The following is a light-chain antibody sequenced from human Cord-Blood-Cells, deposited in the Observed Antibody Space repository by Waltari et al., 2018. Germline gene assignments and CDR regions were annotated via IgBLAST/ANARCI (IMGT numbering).Light chain of an antibody. J-gene: IGKJ1*01. CDR3: QKYNSAPPA. V-gene: IGKV1-27*01. Sequence: DIQLIQPPACLSESLGDRVTITCRVSQGISNYLAWYQQKPGKVPKLLIYAASTLQSGVPSRFSGSGSGTDFTLTISSLQPEDVATYYCQKYNSAPPAFGQGTKVEIK. CDR2: AAS. CDR1: QGISNY.